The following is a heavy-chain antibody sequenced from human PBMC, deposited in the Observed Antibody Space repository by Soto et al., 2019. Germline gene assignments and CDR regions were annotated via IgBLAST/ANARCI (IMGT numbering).Heavy chain of an antibody. V-gene: IGHV1-18*01. CDR2: ISVSNGNT. Sequence: QVQLVQSGAEVKKPGASVKVSCKASGYTFTSYGISWVRQAPGQGLEWMGWISVSNGNTNFAQRLQGRVTMTTDTSTSTAYLELRSLRSDDTAVYSCARAQQLGLFDYWGQGTLVTVSS. D-gene: IGHD6-13*01. J-gene: IGHJ4*02. CDR3: ARAQQLGLFDY. CDR1: GYTFTSYG.